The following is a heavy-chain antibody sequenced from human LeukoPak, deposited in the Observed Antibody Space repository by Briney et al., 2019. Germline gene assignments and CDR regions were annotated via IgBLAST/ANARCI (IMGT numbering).Heavy chain of an antibody. CDR2: INSDGSIT. V-gene: IGHV3-74*01. CDR3: ARDAVDTANAV. Sequence: SGGSLRLSCAASGFTFTTYWMHWVRQAPGKGLVWVSHINSDGSITSYADSVKGRFTISRDNAKNTLYLQMNSLRAADTAVYYCARDAVDTANAVWGQGTTVTVSS. CDR1: GFTFTTYW. J-gene: IGHJ6*02. D-gene: IGHD5-18*01.